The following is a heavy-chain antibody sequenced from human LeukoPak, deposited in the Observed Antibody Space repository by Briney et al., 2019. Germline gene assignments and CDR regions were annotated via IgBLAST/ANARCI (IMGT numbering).Heavy chain of an antibody. CDR2: INPNSGGT. J-gene: IGHJ2*01. V-gene: IGHV1-2*06. Sequence: ASVKVSCKASGYILTGYYMHWVRQAPGQGLEWMGRINPNSGGTNYAQRFQGRVTMTRDTSISTAYMELSRLTSDDTAVYYCAKADDPTARWYFDLWGRGTLVTVSS. CDR1: GYILTGYY. CDR3: AKADDPTARWYFDL.